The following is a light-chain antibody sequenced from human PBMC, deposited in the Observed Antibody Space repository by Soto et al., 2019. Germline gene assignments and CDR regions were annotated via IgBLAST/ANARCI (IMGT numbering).Light chain of an antibody. CDR3: SSYASSNTLL. Sequence: QSALTQPASVSGSPGQSITISCTGTSSDVGYYNYVSWYQQHPGKAPKLMIHEVSNRPSGVSNRFSGSKSGNTASLTIFGLWAEDEADYYCSSYASSNTLLFGGGTKLTVL. J-gene: IGLJ2*01. V-gene: IGLV2-14*01. CDR1: SSDVGYYNY. CDR2: EVS.